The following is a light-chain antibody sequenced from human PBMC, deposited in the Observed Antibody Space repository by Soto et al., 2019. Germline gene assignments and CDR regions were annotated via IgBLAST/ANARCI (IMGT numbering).Light chain of an antibody. CDR1: SSDVGGYNY. V-gene: IGLV2-14*01. CDR3: PPNSTLFPFAALVRAR. CDR2: DVS. J-gene: IGLJ6*01. Sequence: QSVLTQPASVSGSPGQSITISCTGTSSDVGGYNYVSWYQQHPGKAPKLMIYDVSNRPSGVSNRFSCSKSGNTASLTISGLQADVFFVYHRPPNSTLFPFAALVRARFG.